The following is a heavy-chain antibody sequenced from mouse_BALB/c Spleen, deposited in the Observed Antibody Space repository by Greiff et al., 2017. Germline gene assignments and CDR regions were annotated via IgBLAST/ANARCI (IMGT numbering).Heavy chain of an antibody. CDR1: GFSLSRYS. CDR2: IWGGGST. D-gene: IGHD2-10*01. CDR3: ARNGETYYGNYRFAY. J-gene: IGHJ3*01. V-gene: IGHV2-6-4*01. Sequence: VQGVESGPGLVAPSQSLSITCTVSGFSLSRYSVHWVRQPPGKGLEWLGMIWGGGSTDYNSALKSRLSISKDNSKSQVFLKMNSLQTDDTAMYYCARNGETYYGNYRFAYWGQGTLVTVSA.